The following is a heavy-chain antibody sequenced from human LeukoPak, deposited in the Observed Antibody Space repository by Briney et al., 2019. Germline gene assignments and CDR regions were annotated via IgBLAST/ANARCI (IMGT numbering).Heavy chain of an antibody. D-gene: IGHD3-10*01. V-gene: IGHV3-21*01. Sequence: GGSLRLSCAASGFTFSRYYMHWVRQAPGKGLEWVSSISPRGDSMWHADSVKGRFTISRDNARKSLYMQMNGLRGEDSAVYYCARDFLGESGAGGYWGQGIQVTVSS. CDR2: ISPRGDSM. J-gene: IGHJ4*02. CDR3: ARDFLGESGAGGY. CDR1: GFTFSRYY.